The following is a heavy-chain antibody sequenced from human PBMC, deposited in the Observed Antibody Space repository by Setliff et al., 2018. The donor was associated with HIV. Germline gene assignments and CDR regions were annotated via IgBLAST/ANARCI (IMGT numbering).Heavy chain of an antibody. D-gene: IGHD3-10*01. V-gene: IGHV5-51*01. J-gene: IGHJ3*02. CDR1: GYSFTSYW. CDR3: ARDPAFGAFDI. Sequence: GESLKISCKGSGYSFTSYWIAWVRQMPGKGLEWMGIIYPGDSDTRYSPSFQGQVTISADKSISTAYLQWSSLKASDTAVYFCARDPAFGAFDIWGQGTMVTVSS. CDR2: IYPGDSDT.